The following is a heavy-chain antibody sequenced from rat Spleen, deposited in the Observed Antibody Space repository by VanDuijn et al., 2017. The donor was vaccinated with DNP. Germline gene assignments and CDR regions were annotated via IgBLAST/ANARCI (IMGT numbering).Heavy chain of an antibody. Sequence: EVQLVESGGGLVQPGRSLKLSCAASGFTFSAYYLAWVRQAPAKGLEWVATIFYVDGRTYYRDSVKGRFTISRDVAGVLYLQMDSLRSEDTATYFCTTVVLSTTSPYFFDHWGHVVMDTVTT. CDR3: TTVVLSTTSPYFFDH. V-gene: IGHV5-20*01. CDR2: IFYVDGRT. CDR1: GFTFSAYY. J-gene: IGHJ2*01.